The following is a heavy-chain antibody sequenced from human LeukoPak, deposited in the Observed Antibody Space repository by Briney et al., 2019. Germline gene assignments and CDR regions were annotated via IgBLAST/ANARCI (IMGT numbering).Heavy chain of an antibody. Sequence: GGSLRLSCAASGFTFSSYGMHWVRQAPGKGLEWVAFIRLDGSNKYYADSVKGRFTISRDNSKNTLYLQMNSLRGDDTAVYYCARRAGAHSHPYDYWGQGTLVTVSS. V-gene: IGHV3-30*02. J-gene: IGHJ4*02. D-gene: IGHD4/OR15-4a*01. CDR1: GFTFSSYG. CDR3: ARRAGAHSHPYDY. CDR2: IRLDGSNK.